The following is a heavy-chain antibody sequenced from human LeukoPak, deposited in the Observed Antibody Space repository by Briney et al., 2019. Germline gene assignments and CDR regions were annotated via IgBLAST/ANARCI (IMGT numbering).Heavy chain of an antibody. J-gene: IGHJ4*02. CDR1: GFTFSSSA. Sequence: GGSLRLSCAASGFTFSSSAMNWVRQAPGKGLEWVSVISGNGGSTYYADSVKGRFTISRDNSKNTLNLQMNSLRAEDTAVYYCAKSQNQRLFYYFDYWSQGTLVTVSS. D-gene: IGHD6-19*01. CDR3: AKSQNQRLFYYFDY. CDR2: ISGNGGST. V-gene: IGHV3-23*01.